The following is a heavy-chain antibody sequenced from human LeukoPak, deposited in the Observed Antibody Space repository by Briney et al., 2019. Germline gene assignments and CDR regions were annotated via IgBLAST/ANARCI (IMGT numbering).Heavy chain of an antibody. D-gene: IGHD3-22*01. CDR1: GFSFNTYS. CDR3: ARDLGGSMIVVVDAFDI. CDR2: INDDTP. V-gene: IGHV3-23*01. Sequence: GGSLRLSCTTSGFSFNTYSMSWVRQGPGKGLEWVSAINDDTPYYTDSVKGRFTVSRDNSKDTLYLHLNSLRAENTAVYYCARDLGGSMIVVVDAFDIWGQGTMVTVSS. J-gene: IGHJ3*02.